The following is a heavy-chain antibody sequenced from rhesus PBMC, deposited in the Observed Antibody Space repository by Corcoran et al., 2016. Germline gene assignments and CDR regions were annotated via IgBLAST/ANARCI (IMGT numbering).Heavy chain of an antibody. J-gene: IGHJ3*01. Sequence: QLQLQESGPGLVKPSETLSVTCAVSGGSISSNYWSWIRQPPGKGLEWIGYIYGSSGSTYYTPTPKSRVTISSDTSKNQFSLKLSSVTAADTAVYYCARDPPYCTGSGCYPSGAFDFWGQGLRVTVSS. CDR3: ARDPPYCTGSGCYPSGAFDF. CDR2: IYGSSGST. D-gene: IGHD2-21*01. CDR1: GGSISSNY. V-gene: IGHV4-160*01.